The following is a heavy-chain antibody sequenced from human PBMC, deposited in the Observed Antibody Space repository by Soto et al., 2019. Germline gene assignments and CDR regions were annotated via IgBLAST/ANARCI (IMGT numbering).Heavy chain of an antibody. CDR2: IYYSGST. V-gene: IGHV4-31*03. CDR3: ARGTDYYDSSGIDY. CDR1: GGSISSGGYY. D-gene: IGHD3-22*01. J-gene: IGHJ4*02. Sequence: SETLSLTCTVSGGSISSGGYYWSWIRQHPGKGLEWIGYIYYSGSTYYNPSLKSRVTISVDTSKNQFSLKLSSVTAADTAVYYCARGTDYYDSSGIDYWGQGTLVTVSS.